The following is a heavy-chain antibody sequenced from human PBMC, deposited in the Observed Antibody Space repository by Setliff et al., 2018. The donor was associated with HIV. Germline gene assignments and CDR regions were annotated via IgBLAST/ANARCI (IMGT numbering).Heavy chain of an antibody. CDR3: ARDPRHSSSSGPPSY. CDR2: ISSSGSTI. V-gene: IGHV3-48*01. J-gene: IGHJ4*02. Sequence: GSLRLSCAASGFTFSDYSMNWVRQAPGKGLEWLSYISSSGSTIHYADSVKGRFNVSRDNAQNSLYLQMNSLRAEDTAVYYCARDPRHSSSSGPPSYWGQGTLVTVSS. D-gene: IGHD6-6*01. CDR1: GFTFSDYS.